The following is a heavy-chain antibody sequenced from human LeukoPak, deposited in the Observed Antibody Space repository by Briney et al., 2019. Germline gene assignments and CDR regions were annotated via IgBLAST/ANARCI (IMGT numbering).Heavy chain of an antibody. CDR2: INPNSGGT. D-gene: IGHD1-26*01. V-gene: IGHV1-2*02. Sequence: ASVKVSCKASGYTFTGHYMHWVRQAPGQGLEWMGWINPNSGGTNYAQKFQGRVTMTRDTSISTAYMELSRLRSDDTAVYYCARDPRPGGVQWDLTSYYYYYGMDVWGQGTTVTVSS. CDR1: GYTFTGHY. CDR3: ARDPRPGGVQWDLTSYYYYYGMDV. J-gene: IGHJ6*02.